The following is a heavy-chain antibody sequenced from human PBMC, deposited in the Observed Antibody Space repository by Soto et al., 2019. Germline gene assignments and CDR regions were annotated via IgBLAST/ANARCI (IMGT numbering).Heavy chain of an antibody. J-gene: IGHJ3*02. V-gene: IGHV3-23*01. CDR1: GFTFSSYA. D-gene: IGHD5-12*01. Sequence: EVQLLESGGGLVQPGGSLRLSCAASGFTFSSYAMSWVRQAPGKGLEWVSAISGSGGSTYYADSVKGRFTISRDNSKNTLYLQMSSLRDEDTAVYYCAKESGYSGYDFRDAFDIWGQGTMVTVSS. CDR2: ISGSGGST. CDR3: AKESGYSGYDFRDAFDI.